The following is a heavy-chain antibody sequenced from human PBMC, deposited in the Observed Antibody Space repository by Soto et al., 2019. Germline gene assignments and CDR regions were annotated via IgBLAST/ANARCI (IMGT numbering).Heavy chain of an antibody. V-gene: IGHV4-30-2*01. CDR3: GSRYGSSWYDY. J-gene: IGHJ4*02. Sequence: SETVSLTCPVSAGSISSGGYSWNWIRQPPGKGLEWIGYIYHSGSTYYNPSLKSRVIISVDKSKNQFSLILSSVTAADTAVYYCGSRYGSSWYDYWGQGTLVTVSS. CDR2: IYHSGST. D-gene: IGHD6-13*01. CDR1: AGSISSGGYS.